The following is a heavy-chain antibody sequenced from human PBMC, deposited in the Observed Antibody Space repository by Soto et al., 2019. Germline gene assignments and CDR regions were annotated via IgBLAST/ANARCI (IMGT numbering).Heavy chain of an antibody. CDR1: GGSISSSSYY. CDR3: ARAVAGAKYNWFDP. V-gene: IGHV4-39*01. CDR2: IYYSGST. Sequence: QLQLQESGPGLVKPSETLSLTCTVSGGSISSSSYYWGWIRQPPGKGLEWIGSIYYSGSTYYNPSLKSRVTISVDTSKNQFSLKRSSVTAADTAVYYCARAVAGAKYNWFDPWGQGTLVTVSS. D-gene: IGHD6-19*01. J-gene: IGHJ5*02.